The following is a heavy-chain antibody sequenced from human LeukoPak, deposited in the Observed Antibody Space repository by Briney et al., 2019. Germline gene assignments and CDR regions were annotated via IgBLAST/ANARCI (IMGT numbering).Heavy chain of an antibody. Sequence: SGGSLRHSCVASGFTFSSYAMSWVRQAPGKGLEWVSTITGRGGNTFYADPVKGRFAVSRDNSKNTLYLQMNSLRAEDTAVYYCAKTGQFDYWGQGTLVTVSS. D-gene: IGHD7-27*01. CDR1: GFTFSSYA. V-gene: IGHV3-23*01. CDR3: AKTGQFDY. CDR2: ITGRGGNT. J-gene: IGHJ4*02.